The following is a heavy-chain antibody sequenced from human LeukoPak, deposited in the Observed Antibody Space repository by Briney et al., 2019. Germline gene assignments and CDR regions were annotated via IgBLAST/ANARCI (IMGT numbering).Heavy chain of an antibody. CDR2: IYYGGST. CDR1: GGSISSYY. V-gene: IGHV4-59*08. D-gene: IGHD3-10*01. CDR3: ARRTTLLWFGEYDAFDI. J-gene: IGHJ3*02. Sequence: SETLSLTCTVSGGSISSYYWSWIRQPPGKGLEWIGYIYYGGSTNYNPSLKSRVTISVDTSKNQFSLKLSSVTAADTAVYYCARRTTLLWFGEYDAFDIWGQGTMVTVSS.